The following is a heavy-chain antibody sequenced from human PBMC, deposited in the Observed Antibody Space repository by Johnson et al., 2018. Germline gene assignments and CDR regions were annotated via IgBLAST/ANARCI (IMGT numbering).Heavy chain of an antibody. CDR3: ASRYYDSSGYFAYFQH. D-gene: IGHD3-22*01. J-gene: IGHJ1*01. V-gene: IGHV3-9*01. CDR1: GFTFDDYA. Sequence: EVQLVESGGGLVQPGRSLRLSCAASGFTFDDYAMHWVRQAPGKGLEWVSGISWNSGVIGYADSVKGRFTISRDNAKNSMYLQMNTLRAEDTAVYYCASRYYDSSGYFAYFQHWGQGTLVTVSS. CDR2: ISWNSGVI.